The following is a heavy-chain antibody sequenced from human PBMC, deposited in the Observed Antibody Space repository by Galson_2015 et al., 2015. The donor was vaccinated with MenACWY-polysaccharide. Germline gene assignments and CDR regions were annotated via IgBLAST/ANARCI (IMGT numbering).Heavy chain of an antibody. J-gene: IGHJ4*02. Sequence: SLRLSCAASGFTVSSNYMTWVRQAPGKGPEWVSAIYGSGSTYYADSVKGRFTISRDNSQNTLYLEMNSLRVEDTAVYYCAKGRGSSSSKRGLDYWGQGTLVTVSS. CDR3: AKGRGSSSSKRGLDY. V-gene: IGHV3-53*01. D-gene: IGHD6-6*01. CDR1: GFTVSSNY. CDR2: IYGSGST.